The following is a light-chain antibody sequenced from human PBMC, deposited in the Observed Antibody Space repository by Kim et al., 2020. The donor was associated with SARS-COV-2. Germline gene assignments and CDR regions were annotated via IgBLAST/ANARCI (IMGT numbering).Light chain of an antibody. V-gene: IGKV1-9*01. CDR1: QGISSY. CDR3: QQLNSYPRGVFT. J-gene: IGKJ3*01. Sequence: DIQLTQSPSFLSASVGDRVTITCRASQGISSYLAWYQQKPGKAPKLLIYAASTLQSGVPSRFSGSGSGTEFTLTISILQPEDCATYYWQQLNSYPRGVFTFGPGTKVDIK. CDR2: AAS.